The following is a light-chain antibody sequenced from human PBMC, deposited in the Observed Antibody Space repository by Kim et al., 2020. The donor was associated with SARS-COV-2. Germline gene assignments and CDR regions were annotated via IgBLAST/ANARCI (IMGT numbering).Light chain of an antibody. Sequence: DIQMTHSPSTLSASVGDSVTITCRASQSIDSWLAWYQQKPGRAPKLLIYKASNLESGVPSRFSGSGSGTEFTLTISSLQPDDFATYYCQQHKDFPFTVGQGTKLEI. J-gene: IGKJ2*01. CDR3: QQHKDFPFT. CDR1: QSIDSW. V-gene: IGKV1-5*03. CDR2: KAS.